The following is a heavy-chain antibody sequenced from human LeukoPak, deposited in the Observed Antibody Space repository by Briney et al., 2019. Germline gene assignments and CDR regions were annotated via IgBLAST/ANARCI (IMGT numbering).Heavy chain of an antibody. D-gene: IGHD3-10*01. Sequence: SETLSLTCSVSGGPISKYYLSWIRQAAGKGLEWIGRIFTSGSASSSSSLKCRVTMSVDTSKNQFSLNLSSVTAADTALYYCVSGYGSGSYHLWGQGILVTVSS. CDR2: IFTSGSA. CDR1: GGPISKYY. V-gene: IGHV4-4*07. CDR3: VSGYGSGSYHL. J-gene: IGHJ5*02.